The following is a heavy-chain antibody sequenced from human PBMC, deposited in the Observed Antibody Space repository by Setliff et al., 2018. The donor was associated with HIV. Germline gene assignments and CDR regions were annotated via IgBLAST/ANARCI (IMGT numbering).Heavy chain of an antibody. V-gene: IGHV4-4*07. D-gene: IGHD3-10*01. CDR3: ARHDITLVRGLV. CDR2: IHTSGNT. J-gene: IGHJ6*02. CDR1: GGSISGHY. Sequence: SETLSLTCTVSGGSISGHYWSWIRQPAGKGLQWIGRIHTSGNTNYNPSLKSRVTISVDTSKNLFSLKVNSVTAADTAVYYCARHDITLVRGLVWGQGTTVTVSS.